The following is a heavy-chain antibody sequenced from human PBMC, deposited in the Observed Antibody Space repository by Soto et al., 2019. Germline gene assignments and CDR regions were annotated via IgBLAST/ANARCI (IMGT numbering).Heavy chain of an antibody. CDR2: TYYRSKWYN. CDR1: GDSVSSNSAA. CDR3: AREDAMVRGSKYYFDY. V-gene: IGHV6-1*01. Sequence: KQSQTLSLTCAISGDSVSSNSAAWNWIRQSPSRGLEWLGRTYYRSKWYNDYAVSVKSRITINPDTSKNQFSLQLKSVTPEDTALYYCAREDAMVRGSKYYFDYWGQGTLVTVSS. J-gene: IGHJ4*02. D-gene: IGHD3-10*01.